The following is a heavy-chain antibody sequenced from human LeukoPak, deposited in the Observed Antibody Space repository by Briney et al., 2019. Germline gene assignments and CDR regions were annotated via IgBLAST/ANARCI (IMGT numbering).Heavy chain of an antibody. D-gene: IGHD6-13*01. CDR1: GGSFSGYY. J-gene: IGHJ6*03. Sequence: PSETLSLTCAVYGGSFSGYYWSWIRQPPGKGLEWIGEINHSGSTNYNPSLKSRVTISVDTSKNQFSLKLSSVTAADTAVYYCARVQVESSSWYTYYYYYMDVWGKGTTVTVSS. V-gene: IGHV4-34*01. CDR3: ARVQVESSSWYTYYYYYMDV. CDR2: INHSGST.